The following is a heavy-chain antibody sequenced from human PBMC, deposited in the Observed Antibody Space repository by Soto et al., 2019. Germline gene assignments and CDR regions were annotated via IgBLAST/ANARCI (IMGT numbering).Heavy chain of an antibody. Sequence: HPGGSLRLSCAASGFTFSSYAMSWVRQAPGKGLEWVSAISGSGGSTYYADSVKGRFTISRDNSKNTLYLQMNSLRAEDTAVYYCAKGSSLPYPKGLNWFDPWGQGTQVTVSS. D-gene: IGHD3-16*02. CDR3: AKGSSLPYPKGLNWFDP. CDR2: ISGSGGST. J-gene: IGHJ5*02. CDR1: GFTFSSYA. V-gene: IGHV3-23*01.